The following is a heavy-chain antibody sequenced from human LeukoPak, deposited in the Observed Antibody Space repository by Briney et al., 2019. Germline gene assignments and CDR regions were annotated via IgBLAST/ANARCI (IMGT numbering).Heavy chain of an antibody. V-gene: IGHV3-23*01. D-gene: IGHD3-10*01. Sequence: GGSLRLSCAASGFTFRSYAMSWVRQAPGKGLEWVSAISGSGGSGGSTDYADSVKGRFTISRDNSMNTLYLQMNSLRAEDTAVYYCAKVPHYYYGSGSFQFDYWGQGTLVAVSS. J-gene: IGHJ4*02. CDR3: AKVPHYYYGSGSFQFDY. CDR1: GFTFRSYA. CDR2: ISGSGGSGGST.